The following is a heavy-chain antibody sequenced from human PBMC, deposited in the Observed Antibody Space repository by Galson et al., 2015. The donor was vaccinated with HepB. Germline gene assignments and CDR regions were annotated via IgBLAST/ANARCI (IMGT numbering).Heavy chain of an antibody. J-gene: IGHJ6*03. Sequence: SLRLSCAASGFTFSSYGMHWVRQAPGKGLEWVAVIWYDGSNKYYADSVKGRFTISRDNSKNTLYLQMNSLRAEDTAVYYCARDSITVTPWYYYMDVWGKGTTVTVSS. D-gene: IGHD4-17*01. CDR1: GFTFSSYG. CDR3: ARDSITVTPWYYYMDV. V-gene: IGHV3-33*01. CDR2: IWYDGSNK.